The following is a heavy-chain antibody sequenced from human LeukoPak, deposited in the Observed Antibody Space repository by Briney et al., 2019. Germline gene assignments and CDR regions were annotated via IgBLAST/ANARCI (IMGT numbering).Heavy chain of an antibody. CDR3: ARDGVVVPALPYYFDY. Sequence: ASVKVSCKASGYTFTSYYMHRVRQAPGQGLEWMGIINPSGGSTSYAQKFQGRVTMTRDTSTSTVYMELSSLRSEDTAVYYCARDGVVVPALPYYFDYWGQGTLVTVSS. CDR2: INPSGGST. J-gene: IGHJ4*02. V-gene: IGHV1-46*01. D-gene: IGHD2-2*01. CDR1: GYTFTSYY.